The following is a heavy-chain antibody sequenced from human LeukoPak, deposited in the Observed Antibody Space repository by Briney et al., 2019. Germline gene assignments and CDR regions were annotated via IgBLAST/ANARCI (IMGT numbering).Heavy chain of an antibody. CDR3: ARARYYFDSSAYFDY. Sequence: ASVKVSCKASGYTFTTYDINWVRQTTGQGLEWMGRMNPNTGNTGHAQKFQGRVTITRSTSTNTVYMELSSLRSEDTAIYYCARARYYFDSSAYFDYWGQGTLVTVSS. CDR1: GYTFTTYD. J-gene: IGHJ4*02. V-gene: IGHV1-8*03. CDR2: MNPNTGNT. D-gene: IGHD3-22*01.